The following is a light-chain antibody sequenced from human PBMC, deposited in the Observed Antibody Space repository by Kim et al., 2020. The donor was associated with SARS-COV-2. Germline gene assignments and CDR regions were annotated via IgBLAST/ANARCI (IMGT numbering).Light chain of an antibody. J-gene: IGKJ4*01. CDR2: AAS. V-gene: IGKV1-39*01. CDR1: QSISSY. Sequence: ASIGDRVTITCRASQSISSYLNWYQHKPGKAPKLLIYAASSLQSGVPSRFSGSGSGTDFTLTISSLQPEDFATYYCQQSFSIMLTFGGGTKVDIK. CDR3: QQSFSIMLT.